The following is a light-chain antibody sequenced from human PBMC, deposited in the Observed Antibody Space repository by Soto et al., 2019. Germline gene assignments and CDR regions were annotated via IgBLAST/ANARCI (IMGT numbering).Light chain of an antibody. CDR2: EVS. V-gene: IGLV2-14*01. CDR1: SSDVGGYKY. Sequence: QSALTQPASVSGSPGQSITISCTGTSSDVGGYKYVSWYQQHPGKAPKLMIYEVSNRPSGVSNRFSGSKSGNTASLTISGLQAEDEADYYCSSFAISTLVVFGVGTKVTVL. CDR3: SSFAISTLVV. J-gene: IGLJ3*02.